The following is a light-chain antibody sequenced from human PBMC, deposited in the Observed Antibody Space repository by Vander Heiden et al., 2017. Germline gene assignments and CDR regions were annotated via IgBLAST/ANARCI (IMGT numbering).Light chain of an antibody. V-gene: IGLV1-40*01. CDR1: SSNIGAGYD. Sequence: QSVLTPPPSGSAAPGQRATISCTGSSSNIGAGYDVHWYQQLPGTAPNLLIYGNSNRPSGVPDRFSGSKSGTSASLAITGLQAEDEADYYCQSYDSSLSGNWVFGGGTKLTVL. CDR2: GNS. J-gene: IGLJ3*02. CDR3: QSYDSSLSGNWV.